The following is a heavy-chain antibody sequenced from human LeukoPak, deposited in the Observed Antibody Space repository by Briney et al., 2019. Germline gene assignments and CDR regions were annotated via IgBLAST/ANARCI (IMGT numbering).Heavy chain of an antibody. CDR2: IYYSGST. Sequence: SETLSLTCTVSGGSISSSSYYWGWIRQPPGKGLEWIGSIYYSGSTYYNPSLKSRVTISVDTSKNQFSLKLSSVTAADTAVYYCARGAGTTVTTKGAFDIWGQGTMVTVSS. CDR3: ARGAGTTVTTKGAFDI. J-gene: IGHJ3*02. CDR1: GGSISSSSYY. V-gene: IGHV4-39*01. D-gene: IGHD4-17*01.